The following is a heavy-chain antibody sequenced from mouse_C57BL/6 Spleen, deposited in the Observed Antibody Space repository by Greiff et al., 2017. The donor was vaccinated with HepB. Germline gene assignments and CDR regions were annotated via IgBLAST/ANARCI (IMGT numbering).Heavy chain of an antibody. CDR1: GYTFTSYW. CDR2: IDPSDSYT. V-gene: IGHV1-69*01. CDR3: ARKASFDGNYFDY. D-gene: IGHD2-1*01. Sequence: QVQLQQPGAELVMPGASVKLSCKASGYTFTSYWMHWVKQRPGQGLEWIGEIDPSDSYTNYNQKFKGKSTLTVDKSSSTAYMQLSSLTSEDSAVYYCARKASFDGNYFDYWGQGTTLTVSS. J-gene: IGHJ2*01.